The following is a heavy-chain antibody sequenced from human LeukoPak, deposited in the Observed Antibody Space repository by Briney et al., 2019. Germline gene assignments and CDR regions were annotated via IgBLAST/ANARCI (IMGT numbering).Heavy chain of an antibody. V-gene: IGHV3-23*01. Sequence: GGSLRLSCAASGFTFSTFAMSWVRQAPGKGLEWVSGISASAGSTYYADSVKGRFTISRDNSKNMLYLQMDSLRGEDTPVYYCSKTAKTGYCGGDCYCDYWGQGTLVTVSS. CDR1: GFTFSTFA. D-gene: IGHD2-21*02. CDR3: SKTAKTGYCGGDCYCDY. J-gene: IGHJ4*02. CDR2: ISASAGST.